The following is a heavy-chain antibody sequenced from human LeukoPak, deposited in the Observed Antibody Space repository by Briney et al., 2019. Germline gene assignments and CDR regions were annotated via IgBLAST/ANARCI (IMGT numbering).Heavy chain of an antibody. J-gene: IGHJ4*02. Sequence: GGSLRLSCAASGFTFGSYAMSWVRQAPGKGQEWVSYISGRGGSTFYADSVKGRLTISRDNSKNTLFLQMNILRAEDTAMYYCVKGGTDYDFWNDSSYSYYFDFWGQGTLVTVSS. CDR1: GFTFGSYA. CDR2: ISGRGGST. V-gene: IGHV3-23*01. CDR3: VKGGTDYDFWNDSSYSYYFDF. D-gene: IGHD3-3*01.